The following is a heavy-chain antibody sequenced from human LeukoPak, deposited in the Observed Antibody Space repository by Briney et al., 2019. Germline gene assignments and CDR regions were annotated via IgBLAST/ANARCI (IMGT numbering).Heavy chain of an antibody. V-gene: IGHV3-7*01. D-gene: IGHD3-3*01. CDR3: ARRVEEWQLDY. CDR2: IKEDGSDK. Sequence: GGSLRLSCAASGFTFSSYWMNWVRQAPGKGLEWVANIKEDGSDKYYVDSVKGRFTISRDNAKNSLYLQMNSLRAEDTAVYYCARRVEEWQLDYWGQGTLVTVSS. J-gene: IGHJ4*02. CDR1: GFTFSSYW.